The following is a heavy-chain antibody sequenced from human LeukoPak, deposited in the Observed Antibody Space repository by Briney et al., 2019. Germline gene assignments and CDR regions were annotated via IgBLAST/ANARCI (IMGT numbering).Heavy chain of an antibody. CDR2: IRYDGSNK. CDR1: GFTFSSYG. V-gene: IGHV3-30*02. J-gene: IGHJ4*02. CDR3: AKDLEDIVVVVAATEYYFDY. D-gene: IGHD2-15*01. Sequence: GGSLRLSCAASGFTFSSYGMHWVRQAPGKGLEWVAFIRYDGSNKYYADSVRGRFTISRDNSKNTLYLQMNSLRAEDTAVYYCAKDLEDIVVVVAATEYYFDYWGQGTLVTVSS.